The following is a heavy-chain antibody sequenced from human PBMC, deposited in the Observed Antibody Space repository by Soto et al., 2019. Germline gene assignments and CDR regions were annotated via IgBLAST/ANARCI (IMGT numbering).Heavy chain of an antibody. CDR2: IYYSGST. CDR1: GGSISSYY. J-gene: IGHJ6*02. CDR3: ARAGVTRYYYGMDV. V-gene: IGHV4-59*01. D-gene: IGHD4-4*01. Sequence: SETLSLTCTVSGGSISSYYWSWIRQPPGKGLEWIGYIYYSGSTNYNLSLKSRVTISVDTSKNQFSLKLSSVTAADTAVYYCARAGVTRYYYGMDVWGQGTTVTVSS.